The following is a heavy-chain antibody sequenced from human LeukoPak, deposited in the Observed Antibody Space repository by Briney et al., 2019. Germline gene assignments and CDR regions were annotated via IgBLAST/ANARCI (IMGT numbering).Heavy chain of an antibody. J-gene: IGHJ4*02. D-gene: IGHD1-14*01. Sequence: GGSLRLSCAASGFTFSSYAMSWVRQAPGKGLEWVSTISNSDGTTYYADSVKGRFTISRDDSENTLSLQMNSLRAEDTAVYYCAKATGYLLWGQGTLVTVSS. V-gene: IGHV3-23*01. CDR2: ISNSDGTT. CDR3: AKATGYLL. CDR1: GFTFSSYA.